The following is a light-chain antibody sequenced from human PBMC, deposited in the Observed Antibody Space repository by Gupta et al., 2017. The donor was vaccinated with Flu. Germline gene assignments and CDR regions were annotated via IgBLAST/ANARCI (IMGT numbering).Light chain of an antibody. CDR2: GAS. J-gene: IGKJ1*01. V-gene: IGKV1-39*01. CDR3: QQSDNTLWT. CDR1: QSIDTH. Sequence: DIQMTQSPSSLSASVGDRVTITCRASQSIDTHLNWYQQKPGSAPKFLIYGASRWKSGVPSRFSGGGSGTDFTLTISRRQPEDFAIYYCQQSDNTLWTFGQGTXVEIK.